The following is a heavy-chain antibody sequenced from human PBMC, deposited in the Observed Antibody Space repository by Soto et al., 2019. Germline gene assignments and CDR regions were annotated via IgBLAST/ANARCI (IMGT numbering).Heavy chain of an antibody. J-gene: IGHJ3*02. Sequence: SETLSLTCAVSGYSISSSNWWGWIRQPPGKGLEWIGYIYYSWSTYYNPSLKSRVTMSVDTSKNQFSLKLSSVTAVDTAVYYCARTRIDLLWFGELTPDAFDIWGQGTMVTVSS. CDR3: ARTRIDLLWFGELTPDAFDI. CDR1: GYSISSSNW. D-gene: IGHD3-10*01. CDR2: IYYSWST. V-gene: IGHV4-28*01.